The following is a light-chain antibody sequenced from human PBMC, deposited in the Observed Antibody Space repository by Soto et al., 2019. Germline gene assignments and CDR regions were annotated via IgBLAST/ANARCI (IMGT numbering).Light chain of an antibody. Sequence: ILLTQSPATLSASPGESTTPSCRPSQSVTSNLACYKQKPGQAPRLLIYGASTRATGIPARFSGSGSGTEVSLTISSLQSEDFAVYYWHQYNNWPPTFGQGTRLESK. CDR1: QSVTSN. CDR2: GAS. J-gene: IGKJ5*01. CDR3: HQYNNWPPT. V-gene: IGKV3-15*01.